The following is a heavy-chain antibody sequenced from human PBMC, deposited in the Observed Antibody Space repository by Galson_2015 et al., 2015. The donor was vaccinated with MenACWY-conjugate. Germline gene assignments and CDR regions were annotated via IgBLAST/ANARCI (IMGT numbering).Heavy chain of an antibody. J-gene: IGHJ5*02. CDR2: IYWDDHK. V-gene: IGHV2-5*02. D-gene: IGHD2-15*01. CDR3: AHKGVASGSDWLDP. CDR1: GFSLNTGTVG. Sequence: PALVKPTQTLTLTCTFSGFSLNTGTVGVGWIRQPPGKALEWLALIYWDDHKRYSPSLQSRLTITKDTSKNQVVLTMTNMDAVDTATYYCAHKGVASGSDWLDPWGQGIMVTVSS.